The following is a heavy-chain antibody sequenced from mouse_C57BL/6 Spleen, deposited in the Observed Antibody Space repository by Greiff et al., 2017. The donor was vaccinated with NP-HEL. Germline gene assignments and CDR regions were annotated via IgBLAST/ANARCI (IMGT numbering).Heavy chain of an antibody. Sequence: EVMLVESGGGLVKPGGSLKLSCAASGFTFSDYGMHWVRQAPEKGLEWVAYISSGSSTIYYADTVKGRFTISRDNAKNTLFLQMTSLRSEDTAMYYCARQGGNYAYFDYWGQGTTLTVSS. CDR3: ARQGGNYAYFDY. J-gene: IGHJ2*01. D-gene: IGHD2-1*01. V-gene: IGHV5-17*01. CDR1: GFTFSDYG. CDR2: ISSGSSTI.